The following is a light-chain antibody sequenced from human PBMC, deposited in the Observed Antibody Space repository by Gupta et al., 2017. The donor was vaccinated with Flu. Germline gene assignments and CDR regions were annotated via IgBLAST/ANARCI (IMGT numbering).Light chain of an antibody. V-gene: IGKV1-6*01. CDR3: LQDYNYPRT. CDR1: QGIRND. J-gene: IGKJ1*01. Sequence: GDKVTITVRASQGIRNDLGWYQQKPGKAPKLLISGASTLQSGVPSRFSGSGSGTDFTLTISSLQPEDFATYYCLQDYNYPRTFGQGTKVEIK. CDR2: GAS.